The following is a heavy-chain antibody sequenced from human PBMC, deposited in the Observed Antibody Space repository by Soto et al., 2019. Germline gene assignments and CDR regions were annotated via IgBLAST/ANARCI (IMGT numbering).Heavy chain of an antibody. CDR2: IIPLLGIA. Sequence: QVQLVQSGAEVKKPGSSVKVSCKGSGGTFSSYTISWVRQAPGQGLEWMGRIIPLLGIANHAQKFQGRVTINADKSTSTAYMELGSLSSEDTAVYYCARFRGSYGMDVGGQGTTVTVSS. D-gene: IGHD3-16*01. V-gene: IGHV1-69*02. CDR3: ARFRGSYGMDV. J-gene: IGHJ6*02. CDR1: GGTFSSYT.